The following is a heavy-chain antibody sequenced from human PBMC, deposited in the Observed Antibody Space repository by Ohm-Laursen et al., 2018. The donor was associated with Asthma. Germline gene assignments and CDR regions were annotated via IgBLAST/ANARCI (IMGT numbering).Heavy chain of an antibody. CDR2: ISYDGSNK. CDR3: ARGGEYYYYGMDV. J-gene: IGHJ6*02. D-gene: IGHD3-16*01. V-gene: IGHV3-30*03. CDR1: GFTFSSYG. Sequence: SLRLSCAAPGFTFSSYGMHWVRQAPGKGLEWVAVISYDGSNKYYADSVKGRFTISRDNSKNTLYLQMNSLRAEDTAVYYCARGGEYYYYGMDVWGQGTTVIVSS.